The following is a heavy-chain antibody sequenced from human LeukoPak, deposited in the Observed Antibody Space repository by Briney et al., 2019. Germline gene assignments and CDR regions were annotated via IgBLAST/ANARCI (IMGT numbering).Heavy chain of an antibody. Sequence: SETLSLTCAVYGGSFSGYYWSWIRQPPGKGLEWIGEINHSGSTNYNPSLKSRVTISVDTSKNQLSLKLSSVTAADTAVYYCARGRVRYCSGGSCYPLDYWGQGTLVTVSS. D-gene: IGHD2-15*01. J-gene: IGHJ4*02. CDR2: INHSGST. CDR3: ARGRVRYCSGGSCYPLDY. V-gene: IGHV4-34*01. CDR1: GGSFSGYY.